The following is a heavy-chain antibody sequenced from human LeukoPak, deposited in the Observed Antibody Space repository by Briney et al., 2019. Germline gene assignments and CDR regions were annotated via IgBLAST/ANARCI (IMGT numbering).Heavy chain of an antibody. Sequence: ASVKVSCKASGYTFTDYYIHWVRQAPGQGLEWVAWINPNSGATSYAQSFQGRVTMTSDTSISTAYMELTRLTSDDTAVYYCARANIAVAGCDFDCWGQGTLLTVSS. J-gene: IGHJ4*02. CDR3: ARANIAVAGCDFDC. D-gene: IGHD6-19*01. CDR1: GYTFTDYY. V-gene: IGHV1-2*02. CDR2: INPNSGAT.